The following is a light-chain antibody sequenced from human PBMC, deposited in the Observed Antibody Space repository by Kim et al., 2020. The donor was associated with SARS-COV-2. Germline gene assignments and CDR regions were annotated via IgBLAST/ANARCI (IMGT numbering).Light chain of an antibody. V-gene: IGKV1-33*01. CDR1: QDISSN. CDR2: DAS. Sequence: DIQMTQSPSSLSASVGDRVTITCQARQDISSNLNWYQQKPGKAPNLLIYDASNLETGVPSRFSGSGSGTDFTFPISSLQPEDIVTYYCQEYDSVPLTFGGGTKVDIK. CDR3: QEYDSVPLT. J-gene: IGKJ4*01.